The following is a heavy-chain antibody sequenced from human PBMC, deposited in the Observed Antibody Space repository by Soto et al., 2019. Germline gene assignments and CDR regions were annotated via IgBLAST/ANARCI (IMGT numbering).Heavy chain of an antibody. CDR1: GGSINSYY. D-gene: IGHD5-18*01. Sequence: SETLSLTCTVSGGSINSYYWSWMRQPPGKGLEWIGYIYYSGSTNYNPSLKSRVTISIDTSKNQFSLRLSSVTAADTAVYYCARHRYSYGVYYFDYWGQGTLVTVSS. J-gene: IGHJ4*02. CDR3: ARHRYSYGVYYFDY. V-gene: IGHV4-59*08. CDR2: IYYSGST.